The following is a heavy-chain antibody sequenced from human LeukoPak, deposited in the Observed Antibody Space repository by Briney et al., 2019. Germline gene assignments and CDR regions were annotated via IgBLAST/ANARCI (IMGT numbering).Heavy chain of an antibody. Sequence: SETLSPTCTVSGGSISSYYWSWIRQPPGKGLEWIGYIYYSGSTNYNPSLKSRVTISVDTSKNQFSLKLSSVTAADTAVYYCARGWYCSSTSCYPCYMDVWGKGTTVTVSS. CDR3: ARGWYCSSTSCYPCYMDV. CDR1: GGSISSYY. V-gene: IGHV4-59*01. CDR2: IYYSGST. J-gene: IGHJ6*03. D-gene: IGHD2-2*01.